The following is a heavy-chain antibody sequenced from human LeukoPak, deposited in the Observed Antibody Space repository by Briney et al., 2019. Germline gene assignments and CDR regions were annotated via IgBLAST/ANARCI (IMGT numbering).Heavy chain of an antibody. CDR2: IDPKRGGT. CDR1: GYTFGGYY. Sequence: EASVKLSCKASGYTFGGYYMHWVRQAPGQGLEWMGWIDPKRGGTKYAKKFQGRVTMTTDTSISTVYMELSRLGFDDTAVYYCARDPAHTYYYDPWGQGTLVIVSS. J-gene: IGHJ4*02. D-gene: IGHD3-22*01. V-gene: IGHV1-2*02. CDR3: ARDPAHTYYYDP.